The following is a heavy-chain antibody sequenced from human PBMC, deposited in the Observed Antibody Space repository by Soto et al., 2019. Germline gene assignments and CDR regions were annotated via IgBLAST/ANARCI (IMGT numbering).Heavy chain of an antibody. J-gene: IGHJ4*02. CDR3: AKDRARYCGGGSCYSIFDY. V-gene: IGHV3-30*18. CDR2: ISYDGSNK. CDR1: GFTFSSYG. D-gene: IGHD2-15*01. Sequence: PGGSLRLSCAASGFTFSSYGMHWVRQAPGKGLEWVAVISYDGSNKYYADSVKGRFTISRDNSKNTLYLQMNSLRAEDTAVYYCAKDRARYCGGGSCYSIFDYWGQGTLVTVS.